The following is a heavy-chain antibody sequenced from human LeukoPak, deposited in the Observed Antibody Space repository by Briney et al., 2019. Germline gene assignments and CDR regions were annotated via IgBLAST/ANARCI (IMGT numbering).Heavy chain of an antibody. V-gene: IGHV4-4*07. CDR2: IFGDGSA. CDR3: ARGYHYGPFDY. J-gene: IGHJ4*02. CDR1: GGSINNYY. D-gene: IGHD3-10*01. Sequence: PSETLSLTCNVSGGSINNYYWNWIRQPAGKGLEWIGRIFGDGSANYNPSLKSRVTMSVDTSKNQFSLKLSSVTAADTAVYYCARGYHYGPFDYWGQGTLVTVSS.